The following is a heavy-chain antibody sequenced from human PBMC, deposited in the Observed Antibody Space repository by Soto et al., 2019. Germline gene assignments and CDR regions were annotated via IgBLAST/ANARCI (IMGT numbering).Heavy chain of an antibody. D-gene: IGHD3-10*01. V-gene: IGHV3-33*01. CDR2: IWYDGSNR. Sequence: QVQLVDSGGGVVQVGRSLRLSCVGSGFTFSSYGMHWVRQAPGKGLEWVAFIWYDGSNRDYSDSVKGRFTISRDNSKNTVYLQMNSLRAEDTAMYYCARFIGGDDSGRFDYWGQGTLVTVSS. J-gene: IGHJ4*02. CDR3: ARFIGGDDSGRFDY. CDR1: GFTFSSYG.